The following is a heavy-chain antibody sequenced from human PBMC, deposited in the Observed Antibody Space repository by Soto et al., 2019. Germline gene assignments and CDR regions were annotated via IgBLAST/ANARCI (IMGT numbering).Heavy chain of an antibody. CDR2: ISRSVSTI. CDR1: GFTFSRYD. V-gene: IGHV3-48*03. Sequence: PGGSLRLSCAASGFTFSRYDMNWVRQAPGKGLEWDSYISRSVSTIYYADSVKGRFNISRDNAKNSLYLQMSGLRAEDTAVYYCARGSQKWYYYGMDVWGQGTTVTVYS. D-gene: IGHD1-26*01. J-gene: IGHJ6*02. CDR3: ARGSQKWYYYGMDV.